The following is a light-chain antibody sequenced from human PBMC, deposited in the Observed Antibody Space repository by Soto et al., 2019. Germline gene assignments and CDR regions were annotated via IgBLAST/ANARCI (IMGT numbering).Light chain of an antibody. CDR3: QHYGTTSAT. CDR2: GAS. V-gene: IGKV3-20*01. CDR1: QSVSNNY. Sequence: PGERATLSCRASQSVSNNYLAWYQQKPGQAPRLLIYGASNRATGIPDRFSGSGSGTDFTLTINRLEPEDSAVYFCQHYGTTSATFGQGTKVDIK. J-gene: IGKJ1*01.